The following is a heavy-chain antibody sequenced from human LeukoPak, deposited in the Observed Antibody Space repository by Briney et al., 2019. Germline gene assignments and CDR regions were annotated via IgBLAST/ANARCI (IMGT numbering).Heavy chain of an antibody. V-gene: IGHV4-39*07. CDR2: IYYSGST. J-gene: IGHJ4*02. CDR1: GGSISSSSYY. D-gene: IGHD4-17*01. CDR3: ARARHDYGDPYYFDY. Sequence: SETLSLTCTVSGGSISSSSYYWGWIRQPPGKGLEWIGSIYYSGSTYYNPSLKSRVTISVDTSKNQFSLKLSSVTAADTAVYYCARARHDYGDPYYFDYWGQGTLVTVSS.